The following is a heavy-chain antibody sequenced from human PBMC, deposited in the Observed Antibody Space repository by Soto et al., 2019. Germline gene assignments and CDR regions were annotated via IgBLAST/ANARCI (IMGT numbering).Heavy chain of an antibody. CDR3: ARIHSSSSSDMDV. J-gene: IGHJ6*02. D-gene: IGHD6-6*01. Sequence: SQTLSLTCVISGDSVSSNSASWNWIRQSPSRCLEWLGRAYHRYKWYRYYAVSVKSRITINPDTSKNQFFLQLNSVPPEDTAVYYCARIHSSSSSDMDVWGQGTTVTVSS. V-gene: IGHV6-1*01. CDR2: AYHRYKWYR. CDR1: GDSVSSNSAS.